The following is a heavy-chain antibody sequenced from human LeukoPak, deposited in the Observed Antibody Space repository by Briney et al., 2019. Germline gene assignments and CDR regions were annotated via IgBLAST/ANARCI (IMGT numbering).Heavy chain of an antibody. CDR2: ISFDGSNK. CDR1: GFTFSSYG. Sequence: PGGSLRLSCAGSGFTFSSYGMHWVRQAPGRGLEWVAVISFDGSNKYYADSVKGRFTISRDNYKNTLYLQMNSLRAEDTAVYYCANSLVGAPDYFDYWGQGTLVTVSS. V-gene: IGHV3-30*18. CDR3: ANSLVGAPDYFDY. J-gene: IGHJ4*02. D-gene: IGHD1-26*01.